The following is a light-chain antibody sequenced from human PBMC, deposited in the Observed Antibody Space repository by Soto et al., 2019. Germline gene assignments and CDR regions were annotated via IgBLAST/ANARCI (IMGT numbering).Light chain of an antibody. J-gene: IGLJ2*01. CDR1: SSNIGSNY. CDR3: AAWDDSLSGVV. Sequence: QSVLTQPPSASGTPGQRVTISCSGSSSNIGSNYVYWYKQLPGTAPKLLIYRNNQRPSGVPDRFSGSKSGTSASLAICGLRSEDEADYYCAAWDDSLSGVVFGGGTKLTVL. V-gene: IGLV1-47*01. CDR2: RNN.